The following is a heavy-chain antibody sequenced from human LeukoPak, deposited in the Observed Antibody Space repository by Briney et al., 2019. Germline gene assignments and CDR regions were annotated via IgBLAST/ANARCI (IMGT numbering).Heavy chain of an antibody. CDR1: GGSIRSTVHY. D-gene: IGHD4-17*01. V-gene: IGHV4-39*01. CDR2: SDYSGGT. CDR3: ARDFGDFRTDY. J-gene: IGHJ4*02. Sequence: SETPSLTCTVSGGSIRSTVHYWAWIRQSPGKGLEWIGSSDYSGGTTYNPSLKSRVTVSVDTSKNQFSLKLTSVTAADTAVYYCARDFGDFRTDYWGQGTLVTVSS.